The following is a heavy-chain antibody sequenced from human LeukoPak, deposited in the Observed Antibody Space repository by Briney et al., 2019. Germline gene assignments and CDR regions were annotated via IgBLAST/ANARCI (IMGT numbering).Heavy chain of an antibody. D-gene: IGHD3-22*01. CDR1: EFTFSDYY. J-gene: IGHJ4*02. V-gene: IGHV3-11*04. CDR2: ISSSGSTI. Sequence: PGGSLRLSCAASEFTFSDYYMSWIRQAPGKGLEWVSYISSSGSTIYYADSVKGRFTISRDNAKNSLYLQMNSLRAEDTAVYYCAREYYYDSSGYYYNYWGQGTLVTVSS. CDR3: AREYYYDSSGYYYNY.